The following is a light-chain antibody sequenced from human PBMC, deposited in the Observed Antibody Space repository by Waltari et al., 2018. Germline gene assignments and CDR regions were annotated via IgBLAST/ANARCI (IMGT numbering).Light chain of an antibody. CDR1: QSISSY. J-gene: IGKJ4*01. Sequence: IPMTQSPSSLSASVGDRVTITCRASQSISSYLNWYQQKPGKAPKLLIYAASSLQSGVPSRFSGSGSGTDFTLTISSLQPEDFATYYCQQSYSTLLTFGGGTKVEIK. V-gene: IGKV1-39*01. CDR2: AAS. CDR3: QQSYSTLLT.